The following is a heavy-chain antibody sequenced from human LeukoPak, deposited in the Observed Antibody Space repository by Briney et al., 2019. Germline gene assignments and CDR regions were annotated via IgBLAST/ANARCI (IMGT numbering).Heavy chain of an antibody. Sequence: PSETLSLTYTVSGGSISSYYWSWIRQPPGKGLEWIGYIYYSGSTNYNPSLKSRVTISVDTSKNQFSLKLSSVTAADTAVYYCARGLYGSMDYWGQGTLVTVSS. CDR3: ARGLYGSMDY. V-gene: IGHV4-59*01. J-gene: IGHJ4*02. CDR2: IYYSGST. CDR1: GGSISSYY. D-gene: IGHD3-10*01.